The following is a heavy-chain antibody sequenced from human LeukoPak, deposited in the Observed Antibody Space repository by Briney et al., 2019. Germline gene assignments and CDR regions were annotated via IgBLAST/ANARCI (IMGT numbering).Heavy chain of an antibody. J-gene: IGHJ3*02. CDR2: IYYSGRT. V-gene: IGHV4-39*01. D-gene: IGHD2-15*01. Sequence: SETLSLTCTVSGGSISSSSYYWGWIRQPPGKGLEWIGSIYYSGRTYYNPSLKSRVTISVDTSKNQFSLKLSSVTAADTAVYYCARHRVVAAVYGAFDIWGQGTMVTVSS. CDR3: ARHRVVAAVYGAFDI. CDR1: GGSISSSSYY.